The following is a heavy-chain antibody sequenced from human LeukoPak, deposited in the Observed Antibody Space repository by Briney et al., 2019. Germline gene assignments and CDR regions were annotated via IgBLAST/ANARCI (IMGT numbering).Heavy chain of an antibody. J-gene: IGHJ3*02. D-gene: IGHD6-6*01. V-gene: IGHV1-69*05. CDR2: IIPIFGTA. CDR1: GGTFSSYA. CDR3: ARLAARHDAFDI. Sequence: SVKVSCKASGGTFSSYAISWVRQAPGQGLEWMGGIIPIFGTANYAQKFQGRVTITTDESTSTAYMELSRLRSDDTAVYYCARLAARHDAFDIWGQGTMVTVSS.